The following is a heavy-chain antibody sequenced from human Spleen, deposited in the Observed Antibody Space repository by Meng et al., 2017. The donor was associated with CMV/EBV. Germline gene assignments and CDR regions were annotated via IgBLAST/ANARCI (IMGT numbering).Heavy chain of an antibody. Sequence: GSLRLSCTVSGDSIFSSRYYWAWIRKPPGKGLEWIGNVYDSGRTFYSPSLKSRVTISVDTSKNQFFLELTSVTAADTAVYYCARGASVTTPRSWFDPWGQGTLVTVSS. V-gene: IGHV4-39*07. CDR3: ARGASVTTPRSWFDP. J-gene: IGHJ5*02. CDR2: VYDSGRT. CDR1: GDSIFSSRYY. D-gene: IGHD4-11*01.